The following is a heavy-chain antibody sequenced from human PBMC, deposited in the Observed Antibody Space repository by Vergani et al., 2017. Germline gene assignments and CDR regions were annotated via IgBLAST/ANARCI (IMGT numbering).Heavy chain of an antibody. V-gene: IGHV3-33*01. D-gene: IGHD1-1*01. CDR3: ARWGNEKRLDS. CDR2: IWYDGSNK. Sequence: QVQLVESEGGVVQPGRSLTLSCVASGFTFSSHGMHWVRQAPGKGLEWVAVIWYDGSNKYYGDSLKGRFTISRDNSKNTLYVKMNSLRVEDTAVYYCARWGNEKRLDSWGQGTLVTVSS. J-gene: IGHJ5*01. CDR1: GFTFSSHG.